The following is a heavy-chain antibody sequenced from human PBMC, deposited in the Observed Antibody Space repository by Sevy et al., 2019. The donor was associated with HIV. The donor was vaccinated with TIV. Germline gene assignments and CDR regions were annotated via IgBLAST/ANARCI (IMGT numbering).Heavy chain of an antibody. D-gene: IGHD2-8*01. CDR3: ARAVHDTNGFHSYLLDY. CDR1: GFTFSNYP. J-gene: IGHJ4*02. V-gene: IGHV3-30*04. CDR2: ISSDGNTK. Sequence: GGSLRLSCAASGFTFSNYPLHWVRQAPGKGLEWVAVISSDGNTKYYTDSVKGRFTISRDNSKNTLYLQMNSLGTEDTAVYYCARAVHDTNGFHSYLLDYRGQGTLVTVSS.